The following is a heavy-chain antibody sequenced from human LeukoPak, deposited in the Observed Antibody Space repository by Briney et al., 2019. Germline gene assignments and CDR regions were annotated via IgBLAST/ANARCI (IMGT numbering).Heavy chain of an antibody. V-gene: IGHV3-30*02. J-gene: IGHJ4*02. CDR1: GFTFSSYG. Sequence: PGGSLRLSCAASGFTFSSYGMHWVRQAPGKGLEWVAVIRYDGSNKYYADSVKGRFTISRDTSKNTLYLQMNSLRAEDTAVYYCAKDGYFSGGSSCGGNYYFDYWGQGTLVTVSS. CDR3: AKDGYFSGGSSCGGNYYFDY. D-gene: IGHD2-15*01. CDR2: IRYDGSNK.